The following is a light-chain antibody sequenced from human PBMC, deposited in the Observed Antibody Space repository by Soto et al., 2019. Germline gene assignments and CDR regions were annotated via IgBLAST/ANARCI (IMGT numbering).Light chain of an antibody. J-gene: IGKJ1*01. V-gene: IGKV3-15*01. CDR2: GAS. Sequence: EIVMTQSPATLSVSPGERVTLSCRASQSVSSNLAWYQQKPGQSPRPLIYGASTRATGIPARFSGSGSGTEFTLTISSLQSEDFAVYYCQQYINLWTFGQGTKVDIK. CDR3: QQYINLWT. CDR1: QSVSSN.